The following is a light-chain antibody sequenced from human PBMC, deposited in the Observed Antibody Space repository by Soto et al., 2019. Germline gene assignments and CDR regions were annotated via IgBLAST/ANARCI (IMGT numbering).Light chain of an antibody. J-gene: IGLJ1*01. CDR3: GTWDTSLPACV. CDR1: SGDIGGYNY. V-gene: IGLV2-14*01. Sequence: QSALTQPASVSGSPGQSITISCTGTSGDIGGYNYVSWYQQHPGKAPKLLISEVTNRPSGVSNRFSGSKSGNTASLTISGLQAEDEADYYCGTWDTSLPACVFGPGTKLTVL. CDR2: EVT.